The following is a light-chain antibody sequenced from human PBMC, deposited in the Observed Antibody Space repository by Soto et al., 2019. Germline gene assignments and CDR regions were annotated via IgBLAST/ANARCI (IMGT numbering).Light chain of an antibody. J-gene: IGKJ3*01. V-gene: IGKV1-39*01. CDR3: QQTYNMPST. Sequence: DIQMTQSPSSLSASVGDRVTITCRASQTISSYLNWYPQKPGKAPRLLIYAASSLHSGVPSRFSGSGSGTDFTLTISSLQPEDFATYFCQQTYNMPSTFGPGTKVEIK. CDR1: QTISSY. CDR2: AAS.